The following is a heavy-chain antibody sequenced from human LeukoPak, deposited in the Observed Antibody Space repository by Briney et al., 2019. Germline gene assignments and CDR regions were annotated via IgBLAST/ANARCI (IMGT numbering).Heavy chain of an antibody. D-gene: IGHD1-26*01. CDR2: ISYDGSNK. Sequence: GGSLRLSCVASGFTFSSYAMHWVRQAPGKGLEWVAVISYDGSNKYYADSVKGRFTISRDNSKNTLYLQMNSLRAEDTAVYHCAREGASFDYWGQGTLVTVSS. CDR1: GFTFSSYA. J-gene: IGHJ4*02. CDR3: AREGASFDY. V-gene: IGHV3-30*04.